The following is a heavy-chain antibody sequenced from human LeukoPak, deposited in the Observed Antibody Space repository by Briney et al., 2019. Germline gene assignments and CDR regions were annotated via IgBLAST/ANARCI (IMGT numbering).Heavy chain of an antibody. V-gene: IGHV3-9*03. CDR2: ISWNSGSI. Sequence: ARSLRLSCAASGFTFAGYAIHCVRQAPGKGLQGVPGISWNSGSIGYAESVKGRFTISRENAKNSLYLQMNSLRAEDMALYYCAKDMGQWLFGSDYWGQGTLVTVSS. J-gene: IGHJ4*02. CDR3: AKDMGQWLFGSDY. D-gene: IGHD6-19*01. CDR1: GFTFAGYA.